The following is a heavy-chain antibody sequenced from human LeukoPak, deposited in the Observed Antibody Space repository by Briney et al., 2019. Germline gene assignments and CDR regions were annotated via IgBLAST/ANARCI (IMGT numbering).Heavy chain of an antibody. D-gene: IGHD3-22*01. Sequence: ASETLSLTCTVSGGSISSYYWNWIRQPAGKGPEWFGCISDTGTTKYNPAFKSRVTISVDTSKNQFSLKLTSVTAADTAVYFCATGYYEPFEKWGQGTLVSVSS. CDR3: ATGYYEPFEK. CDR2: ISDTGTT. CDR1: GGSISSYY. J-gene: IGHJ4*02. V-gene: IGHV4-59*01.